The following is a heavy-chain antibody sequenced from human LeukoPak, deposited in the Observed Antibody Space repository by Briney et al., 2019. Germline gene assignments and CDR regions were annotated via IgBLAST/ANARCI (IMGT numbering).Heavy chain of an antibody. J-gene: IGHJ6*02. CDR2: IYYSGST. D-gene: IGHD6-6*01. V-gene: IGHV4-59*01. Sequence: TTSETLSLTCTVSGGSISSYYWSWIRQPPGKGLEWIGYIYYSGSTNYNPSLKSRVTISVDTSKNQFSLKLSSVTAADTAVYYCARVDSSSQGNYYYYGMDVWGQGTTVTVSS. CDR1: GGSISSYY. CDR3: ARVDSSSQGNYYYYGMDV.